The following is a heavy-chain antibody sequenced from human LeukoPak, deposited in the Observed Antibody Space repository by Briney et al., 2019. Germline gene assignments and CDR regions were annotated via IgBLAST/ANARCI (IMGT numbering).Heavy chain of an antibody. V-gene: IGHV1-2*02. CDR3: VRDYAGDDYNAFDY. CDR2: INPNGGGA. CDR1: GYTFAGYF. D-gene: IGHD5-24*01. J-gene: IGHJ4*02. Sequence: ASVKVSCKASGYTFAGYFMHWVRQAPGQGLEWMGWINPNGGGAKYAQKFQGRATMTRDTSIGTGYMEVSRLRSDDTAVYYCVRDYAGDDYNAFDYWGQGTLVTVSS.